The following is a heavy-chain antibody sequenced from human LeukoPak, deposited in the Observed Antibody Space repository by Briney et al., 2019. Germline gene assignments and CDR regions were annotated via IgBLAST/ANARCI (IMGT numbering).Heavy chain of an antibody. J-gene: IGHJ4*02. CDR1: GYSFTTYW. V-gene: IGHV5-51*01. Sequence: GESLKISCKGSGYSFTTYWIGWVRQIPGKGLEWMGVNSPGDSNVRYRPSFQGQVTISADKSISTAYLQWRRLKASDTAMYYCARPTRGYSFGHPFDYWGQGTLVTVSS. CDR3: ARPTRGYSFGHPFDY. CDR2: NSPGDSNV. D-gene: IGHD5-12*01.